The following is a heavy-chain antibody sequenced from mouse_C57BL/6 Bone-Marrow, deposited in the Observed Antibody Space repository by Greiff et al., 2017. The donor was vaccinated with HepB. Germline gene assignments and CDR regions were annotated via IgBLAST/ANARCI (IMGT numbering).Heavy chain of an antibody. CDR2: INPSNGGT. CDR1: GYTFTSYW. CDR3: ARTIRGGWFAY. J-gene: IGHJ3*01. V-gene: IGHV1-53*01. Sequence: QVHVKQPGTELVKPGASVKLSCKASGYTFTSYWMHWVKRRPGQGLEWIGNINPSNGGTNYNEKFKSKATLTVDKSSSTAYMQLSSLTSEDSAVYYCARTIRGGWFAYWGQGTLVTVSA. D-gene: IGHD2-12*01.